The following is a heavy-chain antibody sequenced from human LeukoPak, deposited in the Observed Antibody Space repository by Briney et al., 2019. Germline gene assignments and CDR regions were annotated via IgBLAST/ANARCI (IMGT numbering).Heavy chain of an antibody. Sequence: GRSLRLSCAASGFTFDDYAMHWVRQAPGKGLAWVSGISWNSGSIGYADSVKGRFTISRDNAKNSLYLQMNSLRAEDMALYYCAKDIRGYSSGCIDYWGQGTLVTVSS. V-gene: IGHV3-9*03. CDR2: ISWNSGSI. CDR3: AKDIRGYSSGCIDY. CDR1: GFTFDDYA. J-gene: IGHJ4*02. D-gene: IGHD6-19*01.